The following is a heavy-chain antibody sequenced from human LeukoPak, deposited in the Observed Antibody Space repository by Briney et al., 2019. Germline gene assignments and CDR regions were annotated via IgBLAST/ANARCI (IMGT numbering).Heavy chain of an antibody. Sequence: TSETLSLTCAVYGGSFSGYYWSWIRQPPGKGLEWIGEINHSGSTNYNPSLKSRVTISLDTSKNQFSLKLSSVTAADTAVYYCARSASGYSYGDYWGQGTLVTVSS. CDR3: ARSASGYSYGDY. J-gene: IGHJ4*02. D-gene: IGHD5-18*01. V-gene: IGHV4-34*01. CDR1: GGSFSGYY. CDR2: INHSGST.